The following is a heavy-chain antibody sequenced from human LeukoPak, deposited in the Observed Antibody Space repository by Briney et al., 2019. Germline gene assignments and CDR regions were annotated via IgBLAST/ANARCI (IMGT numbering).Heavy chain of an antibody. Sequence: GGSLRLSCAASGFTFSSYSMNWVRQAPGKGLEWVSSISSSSSYIYYADSVKGRFTISRDNSKNTLYLQMNSLRAEDTAVYYCAKGHAGSGKYYFDYWGQGILVTVSS. CDR3: AKGHAGSGKYYFDY. D-gene: IGHD3-10*01. CDR2: ISSSSSYI. J-gene: IGHJ4*02. CDR1: GFTFSSYS. V-gene: IGHV3-21*01.